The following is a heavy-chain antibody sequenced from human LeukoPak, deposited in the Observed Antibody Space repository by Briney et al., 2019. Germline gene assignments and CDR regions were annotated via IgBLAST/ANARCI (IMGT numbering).Heavy chain of an antibody. CDR2: IYYSGST. V-gene: IGHV4-59*01. CDR3: ATTPLGAGSPFDY. J-gene: IGHJ4*02. CDR1: GGSISSYY. Sequence: SETLSLTCTVSGGSISSYYWSWIRQPPGKGLEWIGYIYYSGSTNYNPSLKSRVTISVDTSKNQFSLKLSSVTAADTAVYYCATTPLGAGSPFDYWGQGTLVTVSS. D-gene: IGHD1-26*01.